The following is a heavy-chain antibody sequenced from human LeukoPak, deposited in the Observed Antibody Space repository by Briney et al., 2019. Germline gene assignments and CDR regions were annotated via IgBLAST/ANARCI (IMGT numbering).Heavy chain of an antibody. CDR3: ARGYCSGGSCYPVWLDP. D-gene: IGHD2-15*01. V-gene: IGHV3-53*01. Sequence: PGGSLRLSCAASGFTVSTSYMSWVRLAPGQGLEWVSVIYTGGSTYYADSVKGRFTISRDNSKNTLYLQMNSLRAEDTAVYYCARGYCSGGSCYPVWLDPWGQGTLVTVSS. CDR2: IYTGGST. J-gene: IGHJ5*02. CDR1: GFTVSTSY.